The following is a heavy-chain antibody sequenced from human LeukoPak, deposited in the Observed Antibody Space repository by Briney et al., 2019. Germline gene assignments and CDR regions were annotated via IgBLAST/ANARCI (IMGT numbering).Heavy chain of an antibody. D-gene: IGHD3-16*01. J-gene: IGHJ6*02. CDR2: IGTAGDT. CDR3: ARGGFYYGMDV. CDR1: GFTFSSYD. Sequence: GGSLRLSCAASGFTFSSYDMHWVRQATGKGLEWVSAIGTAGDTYYPGSVKGRFTISRENAKNSLYLQMSSLRAGDTAVYYCARGGFYYGMDVWGQGTTVTVSS. V-gene: IGHV3-13*01.